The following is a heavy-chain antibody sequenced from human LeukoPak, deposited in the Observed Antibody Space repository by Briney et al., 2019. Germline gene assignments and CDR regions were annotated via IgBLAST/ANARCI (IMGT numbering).Heavy chain of an antibody. CDR1: GFTFSNAW. J-gene: IGHJ4*02. D-gene: IGHD5-18*01. Sequence: PGGCLRLSCAGSGFTFSNAWMSWVRQAPGKGLEWVGRIKSKTDGGITDYAAPVKGRFTISRDDSKNTLYLQMNSLKTEDTAVYYCTTVSRGYSYGDYWGQGPLVTVSS. CDR3: TTVSRGYSYGDY. CDR2: IKSKTDGGIT. V-gene: IGHV3-15*01.